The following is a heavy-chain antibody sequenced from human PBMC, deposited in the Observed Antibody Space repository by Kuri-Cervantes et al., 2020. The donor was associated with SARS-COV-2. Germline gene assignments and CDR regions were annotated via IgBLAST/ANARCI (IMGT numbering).Heavy chain of an antibody. D-gene: IGHD1-1*01. V-gene: IGHV4-38-2*02. J-gene: IGHJ5*02. CDR2: IYHSGST. Sequence: SETLSLTCTASGYSISSGYYWGWIRQPPGKGLEWIGSIYHSGSTYYNPSLKSRVTISVDTSKNQFSLKLSSVTAADTAVYYCARDRRTGRIDPWGQGTLVTVSS. CDR1: GYSISSGYY. CDR3: ARDRRTGRIDP.